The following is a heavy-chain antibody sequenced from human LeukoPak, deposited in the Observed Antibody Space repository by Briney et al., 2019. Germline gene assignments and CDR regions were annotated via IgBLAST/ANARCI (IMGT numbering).Heavy chain of an antibody. V-gene: IGHV4-39*07. D-gene: IGHD2-15*01. CDR1: GGSISSSSYY. Sequence: KPSETLSLTCIVSGGSISSSSYYWGWVRQPPGKGLEWIGSMYFSGSTYYNAALKIRLTISVDTSKNQFSLKLSSVTAADTAVYYCARSGCCSGGSCYSCTYDIWGQGTMVTVSS. CDR3: ARSGCCSGGSCYSCTYDI. J-gene: IGHJ3*02. CDR2: MYFSGST.